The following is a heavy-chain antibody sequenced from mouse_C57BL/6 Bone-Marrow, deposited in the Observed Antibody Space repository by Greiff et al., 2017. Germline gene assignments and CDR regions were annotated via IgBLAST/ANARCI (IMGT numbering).Heavy chain of an antibody. V-gene: IGHV5-9-1*02. J-gene: IGHJ1*03. CDR2: ISSGGDYI. CDR3: TRDRYYYGSSDWYFDV. D-gene: IGHD1-1*01. CDR1: GFTFSSYA. Sequence: EVKLMESGEGLVKPGGSLKLSCAASGFTFSSYAMSWVRQTPEKRLEWVAYISSGGDYIYYADTVKGRFTISRDNARNTLYLQMSSLKSEDTAMYYCTRDRYYYGSSDWYFDVWGTGTTVTVSS.